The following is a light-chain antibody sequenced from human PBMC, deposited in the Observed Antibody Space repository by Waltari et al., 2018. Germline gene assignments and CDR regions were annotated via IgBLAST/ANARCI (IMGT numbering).Light chain of an antibody. V-gene: IGLV3-1*01. CDR3: QAWDTKV. CDR2: QHS. Sequence: YVSWYQQKPCQTPVLVIYQHSKRPSRIPERFSGSNSGNTATLTSSGTQAMDEADYYCQAWDTKVFGGGTKLTVL. J-gene: IGLJ2*01. CDR1: Y.